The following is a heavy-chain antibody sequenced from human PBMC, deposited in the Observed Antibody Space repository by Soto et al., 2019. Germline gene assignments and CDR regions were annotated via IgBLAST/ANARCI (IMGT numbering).Heavy chain of an antibody. CDR2: INHSGST. V-gene: IGHV4-34*01. CDR1: GGSFSGYY. D-gene: IGHD6-6*01. Sequence: SETLSLTCAVYGGSFSGYYWTWIRQPPGTGLEWIGEINHSGSTNYNPSLKSRVTISVDTSKNQFSLKLTSVTAADTAVYYCARSSIEPRVFMYPFDFWGQGTLVTVSS. CDR3: ARSSIEPRVFMYPFDF. J-gene: IGHJ4*02.